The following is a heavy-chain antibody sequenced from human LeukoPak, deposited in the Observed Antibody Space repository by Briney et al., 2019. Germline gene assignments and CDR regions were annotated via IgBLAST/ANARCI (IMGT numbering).Heavy chain of an antibody. CDR3: AGTGSYDFWSGYSTFDY. CDR2: IIPIFGTA. D-gene: IGHD3-3*01. J-gene: IGHJ4*02. Sequence: SVKVSCKASGGTFSSYAISWVRQAPGQGLEWMGGIIPIFGTANYAQKFQGRVTITTDESTSTAYMELSSLRSEDTAVYYCAGTGSYDFWSGYSTFDYWGQGTLVTVSS. CDR1: GGTFSSYA. V-gene: IGHV1-69*05.